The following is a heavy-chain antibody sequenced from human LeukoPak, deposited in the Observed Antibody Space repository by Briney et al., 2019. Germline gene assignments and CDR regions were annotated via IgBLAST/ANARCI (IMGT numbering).Heavy chain of an antibody. D-gene: IGHD4-17*01. CDR1: GYTFTGYY. CDR2: INPNSGGT. V-gene: IGHV1-2*02. J-gene: IGHJ3*02. CDR3: ARTYGDYDHDAFDI. Sequence: ASVKVSCKASGYTFTGYYMHWVRQAPGQGLEWMGWINPNSGGTNYAQKFQGRVTMTRDTSISTAYMELSRLRSDDTAVYYCARTYGDYDHDAFDIWGQGTMVTVSS.